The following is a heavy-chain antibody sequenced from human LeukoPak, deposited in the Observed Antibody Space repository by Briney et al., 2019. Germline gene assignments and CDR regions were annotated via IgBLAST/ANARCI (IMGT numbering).Heavy chain of an antibody. Sequence: GASVKVSCKASGYTFTSYGISWVRQAPGQGLEWMGGIIPIFGTANYAQKFQGRVTITRNTSISTAYMELSSLRSEDTAVYYCARGPYPYYDFWSGYSSYYYYYYMDVWGKGTTVTVSS. CDR2: IIPIFGTA. J-gene: IGHJ6*03. D-gene: IGHD3-3*01. V-gene: IGHV1-69*05. CDR3: ARGPYPYYDFWSGYSSYYYYYYMDV. CDR1: GYTFTSYG.